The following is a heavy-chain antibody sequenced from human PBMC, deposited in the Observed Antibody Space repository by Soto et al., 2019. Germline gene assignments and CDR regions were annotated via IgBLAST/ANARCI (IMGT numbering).Heavy chain of an antibody. V-gene: IGHV4-39*02. CDR3: ATVSNYYYYGMDV. J-gene: IGHJ6*01. D-gene: IGHD2-8*01. CDR2: IYHSGST. Sequence: QLQLQESGPGLVKPSETLSLTCTVSGGSISSSGYYWGWIRQPPGKGLEWIGSIYHSGSTYYNPSLESRATTSIDTFKNHFSLKLTSVTAADTAVYYCATVSNYYYYGMDVWGQGTTVTVSS. CDR1: GGSISSSGYY.